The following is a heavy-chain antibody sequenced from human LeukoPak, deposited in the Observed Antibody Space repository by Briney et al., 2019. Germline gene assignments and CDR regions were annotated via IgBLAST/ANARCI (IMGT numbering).Heavy chain of an antibody. D-gene: IGHD3-10*01. J-gene: IGHJ5*02. CDR3: ASAPSPYYYGSGSYSTRIKNWFDP. CDR1: GGSISSGDYY. Sequence: SETLSLTCTVSGGSISSGDYYWSWIRQPPGKGLEWIVYIYYSGSTYYNPSLKSRVTISVDTSKNQFSLKLSSVTAADTAVYYCASAPSPYYYGSGSYSTRIKNWFDPWGQGTLVTVSS. CDR2: IYYSGST. V-gene: IGHV4-30-4*01.